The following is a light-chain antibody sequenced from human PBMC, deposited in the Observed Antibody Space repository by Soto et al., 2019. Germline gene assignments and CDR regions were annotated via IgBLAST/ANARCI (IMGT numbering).Light chain of an antibody. CDR3: QQYDNSVWT. Sequence: EIVMTQSPGTLSVSPGERATLSCRASQSVSINLAWYQQKPGQAPRLLIYGASTRATGIPDRFSGSGSGTDFTLTISRLEPEDLAVYYCQQYDNSVWTFGQGTKVDIK. CDR1: QSVSIN. J-gene: IGKJ1*01. CDR2: GAS. V-gene: IGKV3D-15*01.